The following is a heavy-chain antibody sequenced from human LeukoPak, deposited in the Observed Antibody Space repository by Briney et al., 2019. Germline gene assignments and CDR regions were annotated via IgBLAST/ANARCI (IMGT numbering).Heavy chain of an antibody. CDR3: ARDGVTSSVDY. V-gene: IGHV3-9*01. CDR2: ISGSDAST. Sequence: GGSLRLSCAASGFTFDDYAMHWVRQAPGKGLEWVSGISGSDASTHYADSVKGRFTISRDNAKKSLFLQMNSLRAEDTGVYYCARDGVTSSVDYWGQGTLVTVSS. J-gene: IGHJ4*02. CDR1: GFTFDDYA. D-gene: IGHD2-21*02.